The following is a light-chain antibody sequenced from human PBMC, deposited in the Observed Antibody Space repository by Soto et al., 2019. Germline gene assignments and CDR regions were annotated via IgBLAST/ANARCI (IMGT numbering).Light chain of an antibody. CDR3: QSYDNSSDV. V-gene: IGLV6-57*04. Sequence: NFMLTQPHSMSESPGKTVTISCTRSSGSIASNYVQWYQQRPGSVPTTVIYEDNQRPSGVPDRFSGSVDSSSNSASLTISGLETEDEADYYCQSYDNSSDVFGTGTKVTVL. J-gene: IGLJ1*01. CDR1: SGSIASNY. CDR2: EDN.